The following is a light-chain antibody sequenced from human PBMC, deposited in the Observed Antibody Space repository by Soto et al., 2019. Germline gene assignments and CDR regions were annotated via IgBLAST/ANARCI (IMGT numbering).Light chain of an antibody. CDR3: QQGYSISWT. Sequence: DIQMTQSPSSLSASLGDRVTITCRAGQSISSDLNWYQQRPGKAPKVLIYGASTLQSGVPSRFSGSGSGTEFTLTISSLQPEDFATYYCQQGYSISWTFGQGTKVDIK. V-gene: IGKV1-39*01. CDR2: GAS. CDR1: QSISSD. J-gene: IGKJ1*01.